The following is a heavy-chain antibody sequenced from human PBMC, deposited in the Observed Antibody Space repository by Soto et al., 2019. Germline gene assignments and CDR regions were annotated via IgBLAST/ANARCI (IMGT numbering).Heavy chain of an antibody. J-gene: IGHJ3*02. D-gene: IGHD3-22*01. CDR1: GYTFTSYA. CDR2: ISAYNGNT. V-gene: IGHV1-18*01. CDR3: ARGSSGYLDAFDI. Sequence: ASVKVSCKASGYTFTSYAMHWVRQAPGQGLEWMGWISAYNGNTNYAQKLQGRVTMTTDTSTSTAYMELRSLRSDDTAVYYCARGSSGYLDAFDIWGQGTMVTVSS.